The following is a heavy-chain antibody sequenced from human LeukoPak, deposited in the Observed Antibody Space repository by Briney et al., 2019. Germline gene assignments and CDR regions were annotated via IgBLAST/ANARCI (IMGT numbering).Heavy chain of an antibody. Sequence: PSETLSLTCTVSGGSISSSSYYWGWIRQPPGKGLEWIGSIYYSGSTYYNPSLKSRVTISVDTSKNQFSLKLSSVTAADTAVYYCARGGDGLLWFGEFSNWFDPWGQGTLVTVSS. CDR2: IYYSGST. CDR3: ARGGDGLLWFGEFSNWFDP. V-gene: IGHV4-39*07. CDR1: GGSISSSSYY. D-gene: IGHD3-10*01. J-gene: IGHJ5*02.